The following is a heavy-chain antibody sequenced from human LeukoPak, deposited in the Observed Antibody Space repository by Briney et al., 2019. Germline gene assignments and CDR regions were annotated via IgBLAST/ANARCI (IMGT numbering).Heavy chain of an antibody. J-gene: IGHJ3*02. CDR2: IYYSGST. Sequence: SETLSLTCAVYGGSFSGYYWSWIRQPPGKGLEWIGSIYYSGSTYYNPSLKSRVTISVDTSKNQFSLKLSSVTAADTAVYYCARPYSDAFDIWGQGTMVTVSS. CDR3: ARPYSDAFDI. CDR1: GGSFSGYY. D-gene: IGHD2-21*01. V-gene: IGHV4-34*01.